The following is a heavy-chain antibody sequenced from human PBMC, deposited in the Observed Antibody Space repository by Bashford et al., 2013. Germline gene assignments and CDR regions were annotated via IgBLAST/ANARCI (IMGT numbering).Heavy chain of an antibody. CDR1: GFSFSDYA. Sequence: GGSLRLSCEASGFSFSDYAMHWVRQAPGKGLEWVAGIWSDGSNKYYVDPVKGRFTISRDNSKNTTSLQMNRLRAEDTAVYYCANDRYYYGMDVWGQGTTVTVSS. V-gene: IGHV3-33*03. CDR2: IWSDGSNK. J-gene: IGHJ6*02. CDR3: ANDRYYYGMDV.